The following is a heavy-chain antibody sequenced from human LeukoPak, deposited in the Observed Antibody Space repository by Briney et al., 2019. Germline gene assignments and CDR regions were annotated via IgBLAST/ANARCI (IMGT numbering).Heavy chain of an antibody. CDR1: GFTFSSYS. V-gene: IGHV3-21*01. CDR2: ISSSSSYI. Sequence: NSGGSLRLSCAASGFTFSSYSMNWVRQAPGKGLEGVSSISSSSSYIYYADSVKGRFTISRDNAKNSLYLQMNSLRAEDTAVYYCAAATYFYDFWSGYSDDYWGQGTLVTVSS. D-gene: IGHD3-3*01. CDR3: AAATYFYDFWSGYSDDY. J-gene: IGHJ4*02.